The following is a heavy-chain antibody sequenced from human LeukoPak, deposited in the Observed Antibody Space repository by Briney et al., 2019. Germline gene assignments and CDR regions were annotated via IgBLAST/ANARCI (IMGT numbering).Heavy chain of an antibody. V-gene: IGHV3-11*04. CDR1: GFTFSDYY. D-gene: IGHD3-22*01. Sequence: GGSLRLSCAASGFTFSDYYMSWIRQAPGKGLEWVSYISSSSSTIYYADSVKGRFTISRDNAKNSLYLQMNSLRAEDTAVYYCARDTYYYDSSGKAWDYWGQGTLVTVSS. CDR3: ARDTYYYDSSGKAWDY. CDR2: ISSSSSTI. J-gene: IGHJ4*02.